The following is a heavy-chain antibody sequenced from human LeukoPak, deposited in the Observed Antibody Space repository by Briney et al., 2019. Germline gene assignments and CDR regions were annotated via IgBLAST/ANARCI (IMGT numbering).Heavy chain of an antibody. CDR1: GYTFTSYD. D-gene: IGHD3-22*01. CDR3: ARMYYYDSSGTNWFDP. V-gene: IGHV1-8*01. Sequence: ASVKVSCKASGYTFTSYDINWVRQATGQGLEWMGWMNPNSGNTGYAQKFQGRVTMTRNTSISTAYMELSSLRSEDTAVYYCARMYYYDSSGTNWFDPWGQGTLVSVPS. J-gene: IGHJ5*02. CDR2: MNPNSGNT.